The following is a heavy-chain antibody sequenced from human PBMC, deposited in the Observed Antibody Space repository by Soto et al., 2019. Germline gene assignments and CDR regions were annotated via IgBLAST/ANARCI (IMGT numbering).Heavy chain of an antibody. CDR2: FGGDENYT. CDR1: GFSVKRYW. CDR3: GKGKELGVVRYGLDA. V-gene: IGHV3-74*01. D-gene: IGHD3-3*01. Sequence: DVQLVESGGGLVQPGGSLRLSCGASGFSVKRYWMHWVRQAPGKGLVRLSRFGGDENYTDYADSVRGRFTISRDIAKNTIYLQMNSLRAEDTAVYYCGKGKELGVVRYGLDAWGQGTTVTVSS. J-gene: IGHJ6*02.